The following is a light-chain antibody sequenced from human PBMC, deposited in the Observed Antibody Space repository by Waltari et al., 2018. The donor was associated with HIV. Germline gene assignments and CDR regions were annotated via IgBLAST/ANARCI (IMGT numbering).Light chain of an antibody. CDR3: CSFAGSYTLV. V-gene: IGLV2-11*01. J-gene: IGLJ3*02. CDR1: SSAIGDSNY. CDR2: EVT. Sequence: QSALTPPRSVSGSPGQSATISCTGTSSAIGDSNYVSWYQQHPGQAPKLMIYEVTKRPSGVPDRFSGSKSGNTASLTISGLQAEDEAAYYCCSFAGSYTLVFGGGTKLTVL.